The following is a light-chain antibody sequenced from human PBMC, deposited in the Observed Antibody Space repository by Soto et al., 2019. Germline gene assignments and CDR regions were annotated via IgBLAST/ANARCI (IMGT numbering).Light chain of an antibody. CDR3: SSYTSSSTYV. CDR1: SSDVGYYNY. V-gene: IGLV2-14*01. CDR2: DVS. Sequence: QSALTQPASVSGSPGQSVTISCTGTSSDVGYYNYVSWYQHHPGKAPKLMIYDVSNRPSGVSNRFSGSKSGSTASLTISGLQAEDEADYYCSSYTSSSTYVFGSGTKVTVL. J-gene: IGLJ1*01.